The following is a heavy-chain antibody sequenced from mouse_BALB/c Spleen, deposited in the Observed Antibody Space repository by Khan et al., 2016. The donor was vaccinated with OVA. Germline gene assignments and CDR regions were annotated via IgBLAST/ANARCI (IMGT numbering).Heavy chain of an antibody. D-gene: IGHD2-10*01. CDR3: ARNAYFGNYFDY. CDR1: GYTFTNYW. V-gene: IGHV1S81*02. CDR2: IYPGDGRT. Sequence: QVQLQQPGAELVKPGASVRLSCKASGYTFTNYWILWVSQRPGQGLEWIGEIYPGDGRTNFNEKFKRKATLTVDKSSSTSYMQLSSLTSGDSAVYYCARNAYFGNYFDYWGQGTTLTVSS. J-gene: IGHJ2*01.